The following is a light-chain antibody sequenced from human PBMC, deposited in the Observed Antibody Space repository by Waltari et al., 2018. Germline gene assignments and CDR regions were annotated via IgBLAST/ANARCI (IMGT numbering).Light chain of an antibody. Sequence: QSALTQPRSVSGSPGQSVAISCTGTSSDVGSYNYVSWYQHHPGKAPQLMIFDVSKRPSGVPDRFSGSKSGNTASLTISGLQAEDEADYHCSSTAGGYTWVFGGGTKVTVL. V-gene: IGLV2-11*01. J-gene: IGLJ3*02. CDR1: SSDVGSYNY. CDR3: SSTAGGYTWV. CDR2: DVS.